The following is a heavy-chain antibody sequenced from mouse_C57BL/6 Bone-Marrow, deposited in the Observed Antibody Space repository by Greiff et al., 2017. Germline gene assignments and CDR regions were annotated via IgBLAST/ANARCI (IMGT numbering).Heavy chain of an antibody. J-gene: IGHJ2*01. CDR2: IAPENGDT. CDR1: GFNIKDDS. CDR3: TRDLLWGFDD. Sequence: VQLQQSGAELVRPGASVKLSCTASGFNIKDDSMHWVKQSPEQGLEWIGWIAPENGDTEYASKFQGTATITADTSSHTAYLQLSSLTSEDTAVYYSTRDLLWGFDDWGQGTTLTVSS. D-gene: IGHD2-10*01. V-gene: IGHV14-4*01.